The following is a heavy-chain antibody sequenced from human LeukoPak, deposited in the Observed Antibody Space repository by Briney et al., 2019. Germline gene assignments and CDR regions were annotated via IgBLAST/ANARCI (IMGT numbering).Heavy chain of an antibody. CDR2: IRYDGSDK. CDR3: ANMVVAAGSVSDY. J-gene: IGHJ4*02. Sequence: GGSLRLSXAASGFAFRTYGMHWVSQTPGKGLEWLAFIRYDGSDKYYADSVKGRFTISRDNSKNTLYLQMNSLRPDDTAVYYCANMVVAAGSVSDYWGQGTLVTVSS. D-gene: IGHD2-15*01. CDR1: GFAFRTYG. V-gene: IGHV3-30*02.